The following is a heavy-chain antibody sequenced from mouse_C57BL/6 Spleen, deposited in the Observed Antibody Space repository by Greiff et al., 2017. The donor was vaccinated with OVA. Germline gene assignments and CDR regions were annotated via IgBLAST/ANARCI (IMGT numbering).Heavy chain of an antibody. D-gene: IGHD2-3*01. Sequence: ESGPGLVKPSQSLSLTCSVTGYSITSGYYWNWIRQFPGNKLEWMGYISYDGSNNYNPSLKNRISITRDTSKNQFFLKLNSVTTEDTATYYCASLYDGYPGWGQGTLVTVSA. J-gene: IGHJ3*02. CDR3: ASLYDGYPG. V-gene: IGHV3-6*01. CDR2: ISYDGSN. CDR1: GYSITSGYY.